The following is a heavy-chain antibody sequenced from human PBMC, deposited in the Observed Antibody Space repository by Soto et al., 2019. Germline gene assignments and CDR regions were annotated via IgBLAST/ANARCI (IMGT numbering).Heavy chain of an antibody. CDR1: GYTFTGYY. D-gene: IGHD2-2*02. Sequence: ASVKVSCKASGYTFTGYYMHWVRQAPGQGLEWMGWINPNSGGTNYAQKFQGRVTMTRDTSISTAYMELSRLRSDDTAVYYCARVHCSSTSCYMRLRFNPWGQGTLVTVSS. CDR3: ARVHCSSTSCYMRLRFNP. V-gene: IGHV1-2*02. CDR2: INPNSGGT. J-gene: IGHJ5*02.